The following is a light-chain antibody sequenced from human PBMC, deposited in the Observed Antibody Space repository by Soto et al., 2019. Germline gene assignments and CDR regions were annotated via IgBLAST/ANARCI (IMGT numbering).Light chain of an antibody. CDR2: TAS. CDR1: QDLRGY. Sequence: DIQLTQSPSSLSASIGDRVTITCRASQDLRGYLNWYQQKPGRAPELLIYTASTLQTGVPSRFSGRGSETDFTLTISSLHSDDVATYFCQQSHSTPYTFGQGTKVEL. J-gene: IGKJ2*01. CDR3: QQSHSTPYT. V-gene: IGKV1-39*01.